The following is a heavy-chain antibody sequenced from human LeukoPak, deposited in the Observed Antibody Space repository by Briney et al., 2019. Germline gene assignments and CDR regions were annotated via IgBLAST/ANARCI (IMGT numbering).Heavy chain of an antibody. V-gene: IGHV4-34*01. D-gene: IGHD3-16*02. CDR1: GGSFSGYY. Sequence: PSETLSLTCAVYGGSFSGYYWSWIRQPPGKGLEWIGEINHSGSTNYNPSLKSRVTISVDTSKNQFSLKLSSVTAADTAVHYCARGRRESYRTLPFDYWGQGTLVTVSS. CDR3: ARGRRESYRTLPFDY. CDR2: INHSGST. J-gene: IGHJ4*02.